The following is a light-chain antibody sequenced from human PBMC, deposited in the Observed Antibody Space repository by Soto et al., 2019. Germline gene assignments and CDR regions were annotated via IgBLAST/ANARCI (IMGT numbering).Light chain of an antibody. CDR1: SSDVGGYNY. CDR3: SSYTSISTRV. Sequence: QSALTQPASVSGSPGQPIAISCTGTSSDVGGYNYVSWHQQHPGKAPKLMIYDVSNRPSGVSNRFSGSKSGNTASLTISGLQAEDEADYYCSSYTSISTRVFGTGTKLTVL. CDR2: DVS. V-gene: IGLV2-14*01. J-gene: IGLJ1*01.